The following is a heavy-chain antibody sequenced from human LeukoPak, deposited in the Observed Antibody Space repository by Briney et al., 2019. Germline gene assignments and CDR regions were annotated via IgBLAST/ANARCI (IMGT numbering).Heavy chain of an antibody. CDR1: GFTFSSYS. Sequence: GGSLRLSCAASGFTFSSYSIDWVRQAPGKGLEWVSFITGSSSSIFYADSVKGRFTISRDNAKNLVYLQMNSLRDDDTAVYYCARARSGWYMDYWGQGTLVTVSS. V-gene: IGHV3-48*02. CDR2: ITGSSSSI. J-gene: IGHJ4*02. D-gene: IGHD6-19*01. CDR3: ARARSGWYMDY.